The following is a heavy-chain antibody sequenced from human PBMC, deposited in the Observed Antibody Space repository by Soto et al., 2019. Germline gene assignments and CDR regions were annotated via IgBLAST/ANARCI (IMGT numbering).Heavy chain of an antibody. CDR2: IYWDNDK. V-gene: IGHV2-5*02. CDR3: AHLMITYGGVIADDAFDV. J-gene: IGHJ3*01. Sequence: QITLKESGPTLVEPTQTLTLTCTFSGVSLTTRQVGVGWIRQPPGQSLEWLAVIYWDNDKRYSPSLERRLTITKDTSKNQVVLTMTIMDPMDTATYYCAHLMITYGGVIADDAFDVWGQGTMVTVSS. CDR1: GVSLTTRQVG. D-gene: IGHD3-16*02.